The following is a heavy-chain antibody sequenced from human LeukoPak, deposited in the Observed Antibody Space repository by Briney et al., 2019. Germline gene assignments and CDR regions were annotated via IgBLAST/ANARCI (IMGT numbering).Heavy chain of an antibody. J-gene: IGHJ4*02. Sequence: GGSLRLSCSASGFIFSSYALHWVRQAPGKGLEYVSGISGDGISTYHADSVKGRFTISRDNSKNTLYLQMSSLRTEDTAVYYCVKGKYSGSDSPFDYWGQGTLVTVSS. CDR2: ISGDGIST. CDR1: GFIFSSYA. V-gene: IGHV3-64D*06. CDR3: VKGKYSGSDSPFDY. D-gene: IGHD5-12*01.